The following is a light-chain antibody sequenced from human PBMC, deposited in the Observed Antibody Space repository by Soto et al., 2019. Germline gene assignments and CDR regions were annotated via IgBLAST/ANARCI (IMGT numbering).Light chain of an antibody. CDR1: QGIRNY. CDR2: AAS. V-gene: IGKV1-27*01. J-gene: IGKJ1*01. Sequence: DIQLTQSPSSLSASVGDIVTITCRARQGIRNYLAWYHQKPGKVPKLLIYAASTLQSRVPSRSTGSGSGTDFTLTISSLQQEAVATYYCQKYTSAPKTFGQGTNVAI. CDR3: QKYTSAPKT.